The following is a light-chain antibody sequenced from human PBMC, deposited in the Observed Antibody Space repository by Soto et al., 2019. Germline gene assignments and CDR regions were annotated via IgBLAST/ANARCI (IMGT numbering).Light chain of an antibody. CDR2: EVN. J-gene: IGLJ2*01. V-gene: IGLV2-8*01. CDR1: SSDVGAHNY. CDR3: ISYAGTAYVA. Sequence: QSALNQPPSASGSPGQSVTISCTGTSSDVGAHNYVSWYQQHPGKAPKLMIYEVNKRPSGVPDRFSGSKSGNTASLTVSGLHADDEADYYCISYAGTAYVAIGGGTKLTVL.